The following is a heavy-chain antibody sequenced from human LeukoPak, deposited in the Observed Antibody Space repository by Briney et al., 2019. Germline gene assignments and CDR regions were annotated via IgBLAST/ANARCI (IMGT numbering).Heavy chain of an antibody. V-gene: IGHV3-7*01. D-gene: IGHD2-2*01. J-gene: IGHJ5*02. CDR2: IKQDGSEK. CDR1: GFTFSSYW. Sequence: GGSLRLSCAASGFTFSSYWMSWVRQAPGKGLEWVANIKQDGSEKYYVDSVEGRFTISRDNAKNSLYLQMNSLRAEDTAVYYCARGGDIVVVDNWFDPWGQGTLVTVSS. CDR3: ARGGDIVVVDNWFDP.